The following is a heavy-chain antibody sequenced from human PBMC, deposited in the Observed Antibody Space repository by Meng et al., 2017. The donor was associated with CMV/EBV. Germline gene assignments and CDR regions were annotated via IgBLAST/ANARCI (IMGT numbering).Heavy chain of an antibody. CDR1: GFTFDDYG. D-gene: IGHD3-3*01. Sequence: GESLKISCAASGFTFDDYGMSWVRQAPGKGLEWVSGINWNGGSTGYADSVKGRFTISRDNSKNTLYLQMNSLRAEDTAVYYCARRFRGAFDIWGQGTMVTVSS. J-gene: IGHJ3*02. CDR2: INWNGGST. V-gene: IGHV3-20*04. CDR3: ARRFRGAFDI.